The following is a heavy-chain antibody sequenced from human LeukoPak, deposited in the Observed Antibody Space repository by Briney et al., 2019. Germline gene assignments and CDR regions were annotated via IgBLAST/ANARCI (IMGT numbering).Heavy chain of an antibody. V-gene: IGHV3-23*01. Sequence: PGGSLRLSCAASGFTFSSYARSWVRQAPGKGLEWVSAISGSGGSTYYADSVKGRFTISRDNSKNTLYLQMNSLRAEDTAVYYCAKRLYCSSTSCYTFDYWGQGTLVTVSS. CDR2: ISGSGGST. CDR1: GFTFSSYA. J-gene: IGHJ4*02. D-gene: IGHD2-2*02. CDR3: AKRLYCSSTSCYTFDY.